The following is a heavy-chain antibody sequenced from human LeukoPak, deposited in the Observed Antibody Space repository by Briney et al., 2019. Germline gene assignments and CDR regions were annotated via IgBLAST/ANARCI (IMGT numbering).Heavy chain of an antibody. Sequence: SETLSLTCTVSGGSISSYYWSWIRQPPGKGLEWIGYIYYSGSTNYNPSLKSRVTISVDTSKNQFSLKLSSVTAADTAVYYCARELRHSLTFDYWGQGTLVTVSS. CDR2: IYYSGST. CDR3: ARELRHSLTFDY. CDR1: GGSISSYY. V-gene: IGHV4-59*01. J-gene: IGHJ4*02. D-gene: IGHD5-18*01.